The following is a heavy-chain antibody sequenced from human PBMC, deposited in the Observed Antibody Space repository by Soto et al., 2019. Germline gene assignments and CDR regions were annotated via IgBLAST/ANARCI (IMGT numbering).Heavy chain of an antibody. CDR3: ARGNYGDHFDY. CDR1: GFTFSSYW. D-gene: IGHD4-17*01. CDR2: IKYDGSEK. Sequence: PGGSLRLSCVASGFTFSSYWMVWVRQTPGRGLEWLTNIKYDGSEKYYVDSVKGRFTISRDNARNSLYLQLNSLRVEDTAVYYWARGNYGDHFDYWGQGTLVTVSS. J-gene: IGHJ4*02. V-gene: IGHV3-7*01.